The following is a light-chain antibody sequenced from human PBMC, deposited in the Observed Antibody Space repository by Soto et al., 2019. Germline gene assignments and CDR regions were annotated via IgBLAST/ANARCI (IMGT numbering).Light chain of an antibody. J-gene: IGKJ2*01. V-gene: IGKV4-1*01. CDR3: QQYESTPPT. CDR2: WAS. Sequence: DIVMTQSPDSLAVSLGERATINCKSSQSVLYSSNNKNYLAWYQQRPGQPPKLLIYWASTRESGVPDRFSGSVSGTDFTPTITSLQAEDVAVYYCQQYESTPPTFGQGTKLEIK. CDR1: QSVLYSSNNKNY.